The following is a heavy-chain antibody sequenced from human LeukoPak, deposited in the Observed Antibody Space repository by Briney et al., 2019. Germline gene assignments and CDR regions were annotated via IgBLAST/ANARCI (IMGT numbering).Heavy chain of an antibody. CDR2: FSYSGTT. CDR1: GGSISSYY. J-gene: IGHJ4*02. Sequence: PSETLSLTCTVSGGSISSYYWTWSRQPPGKGLEWIAYFSYSGTTNYNPSLTSRVTISVDTSKNQFSLKLSSVTAADTAVYYCARRTGGGSDSWGQGTLVTVSS. V-gene: IGHV4-59*08. CDR3: ARRTGGGSDS. D-gene: IGHD1-26*01.